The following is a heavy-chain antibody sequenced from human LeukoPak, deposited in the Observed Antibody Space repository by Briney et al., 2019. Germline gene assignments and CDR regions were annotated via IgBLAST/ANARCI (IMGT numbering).Heavy chain of an antibody. D-gene: IGHD1-26*01. CDR1: GFTFSDYV. CDR2: LSRSGDST. V-gene: IGHV3-23*01. Sequence: PGGSLRLSCSASGFTFSDYVMSWVRQAPGKGLEWVSSLSRSGDSTYYADSVKGRFTISRDNAKNSLYLQMNSLRAEDTAVYYCVLSGGGDAFDIWGQGTMVTVSS. J-gene: IGHJ3*02. CDR3: VLSGGGDAFDI.